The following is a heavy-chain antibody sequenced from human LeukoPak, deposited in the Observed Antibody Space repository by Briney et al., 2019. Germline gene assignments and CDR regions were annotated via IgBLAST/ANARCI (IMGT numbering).Heavy chain of an antibody. V-gene: IGHV3-74*01. Sequence: GGSLRLSCAASGFTFRSYWMHWVRQAPGKGLVWVSHINSDGSSTSYADSVKGRFTISRDNAKNTLYLQMNSLRAEDTAVYYCARTSTDAFDIWGQGTMVSVSS. CDR1: GFTFRSYW. CDR2: INSDGSST. J-gene: IGHJ3*02. CDR3: ARTSTDAFDI.